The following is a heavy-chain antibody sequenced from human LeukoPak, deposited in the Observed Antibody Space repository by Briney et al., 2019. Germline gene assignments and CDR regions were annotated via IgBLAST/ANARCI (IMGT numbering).Heavy chain of an antibody. Sequence: ASVKVSCKASRYTFTVYYMHWVRQAPGQGLEWMGWINPNSGGTNYAQNFQGRVTMTRDTSISTAYMELSRLRSEDTAVYYCARFPYYDDSSGYYPSWFDPWGQGTLVTVSS. CDR1: RYTFTVYY. CDR2: INPNSGGT. D-gene: IGHD3-22*01. V-gene: IGHV1-2*02. CDR3: ARFPYYDDSSGYYPSWFDP. J-gene: IGHJ5*02.